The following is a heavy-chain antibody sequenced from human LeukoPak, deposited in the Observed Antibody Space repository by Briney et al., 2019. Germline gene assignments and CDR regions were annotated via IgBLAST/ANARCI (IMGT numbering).Heavy chain of an antibody. Sequence: PGGSLRLACAASGFTFDDYGMDWVRQVPGKGLEWVSGINWNGGSTGNADSVKGRFTISRDNAKNSLYLQMNSLRAEDTAVYYCARGTIGWAGVDYWGQGTLVTVSS. D-gene: IGHD6-19*01. J-gene: IGHJ4*02. CDR2: INWNGGST. CDR1: GFTFDDYG. CDR3: ARGTIGWAGVDY. V-gene: IGHV3-20*04.